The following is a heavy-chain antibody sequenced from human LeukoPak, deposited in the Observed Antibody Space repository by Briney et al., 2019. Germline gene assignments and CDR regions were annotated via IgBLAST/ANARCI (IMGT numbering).Heavy chain of an antibody. CDR2: IGQDGSQK. CDR1: GFTFSRFW. D-gene: IGHD4-17*01. CDR3: ARRATVREDYFDY. Sequence: PGGSLRLSCAASGFTFSRFWMSWVRQAPGKGLEWVANIGQDGSQKEYVDTMKGRFTISRDNAKNSLHLEMDSLRGEGTAVYYCARRATVREDYFDYWGQGTLVTVSS. J-gene: IGHJ4*02. V-gene: IGHV3-7*05.